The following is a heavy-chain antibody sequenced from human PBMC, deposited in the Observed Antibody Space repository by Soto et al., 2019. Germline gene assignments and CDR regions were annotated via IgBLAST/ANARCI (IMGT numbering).Heavy chain of an antibody. CDR3: ARDRSAGDYFYYGMDV. Sequence: GGSLRPSCAASGMTFNRNGMHWVRPAPGKGLEWVAVIWYDGSKTAYSDSVKGRFTISRDNAKNTLYLQMNSVRDEDTAIYYCARDRSAGDYFYYGMDVWGQGTTVTVSS. CDR1: GMTFNRNG. J-gene: IGHJ6*02. CDR2: IWYDGSKT. V-gene: IGHV3-33*01. D-gene: IGHD1-1*01.